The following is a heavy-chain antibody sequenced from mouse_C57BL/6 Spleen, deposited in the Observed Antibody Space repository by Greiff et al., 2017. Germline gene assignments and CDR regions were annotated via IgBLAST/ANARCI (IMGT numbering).Heavy chain of an antibody. CDR2: ITPSSGYT. V-gene: IGHV1-7*01. J-gene: IGHJ1*03. D-gene: IGHD4-1*01. CDR3: ARSGIANWAWDLDV. Sequence: VQLQQSGAELAKPGASVKLSCTASGYTFPSYWMHWVKQSPGQGLEWIGYITPSSGYTKYNQKFKDKATLTADKSSSPAYMPLSSMTYEASAVYCCARSGIANWAWDLDVWGTGTSVTVSS. CDR1: GYTFPSYW.